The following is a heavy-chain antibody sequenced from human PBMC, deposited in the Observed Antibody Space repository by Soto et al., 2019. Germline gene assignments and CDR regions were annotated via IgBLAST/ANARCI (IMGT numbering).Heavy chain of an antibody. Sequence: QVQLVQSGAEVKKPGSSVKVSCKASGGTFSSYTISWVRQAPGQGLEWMGRIIPILGIANYAQKFQGRVTITGDKSTXXAXMXXSSLRSEDTAVYYCARDSGYCSGGSCYSGAYGMDVWGQGTTVTVSS. CDR2: IIPILGIA. D-gene: IGHD2-15*01. V-gene: IGHV1-69*08. J-gene: IGHJ6*02. CDR3: ARDSGYCSGGSCYSGAYGMDV. CDR1: GGTFSSYT.